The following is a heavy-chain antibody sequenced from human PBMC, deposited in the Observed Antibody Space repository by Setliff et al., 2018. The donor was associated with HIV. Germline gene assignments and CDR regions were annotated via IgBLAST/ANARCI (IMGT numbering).Heavy chain of an antibody. Sequence: PSETLSLTCAVYGGSFSAYYWSWIRQPPGKGLEWIGEINHSGSTNYNPSLKSRATISIDTSKNQLSLKLRSVTAADTAVYYCARIGSGWSVGWFDPWGQGTLVTVSS. J-gene: IGHJ5*02. CDR2: INHSGST. CDR3: ARIGSGWSVGWFDP. D-gene: IGHD6-13*01. V-gene: IGHV4-34*01. CDR1: GGSFSAYY.